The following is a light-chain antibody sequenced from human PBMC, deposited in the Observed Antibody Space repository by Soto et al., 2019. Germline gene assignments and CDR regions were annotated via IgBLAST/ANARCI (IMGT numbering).Light chain of an antibody. J-gene: IGKJ3*01. CDR2: GAS. Sequence: EKVMTQSPAILSVSPGERATLSCRASESVSIHLAWYQQKPGQAPRLLIYGASTRATGVPARFSASGSGTEDTLTINSLQSEDFAFYYCQQYHKWPLTFGPGTKVDI. CDR3: QQYHKWPLT. V-gene: IGKV3-15*01. CDR1: ESVSIH.